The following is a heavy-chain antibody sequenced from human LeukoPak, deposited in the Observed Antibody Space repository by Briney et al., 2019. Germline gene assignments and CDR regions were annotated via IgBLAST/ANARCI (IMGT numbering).Heavy chain of an antibody. J-gene: IGHJ6*03. Sequence: GGSLRLSCAASGFTFTHFGMHWVRQAPGRGLEWVAFINYDGSDKYYTDSVKGRFTISRDNSKNTLYLQMNSMRAEDTAVYYCAKDRFRYYYYMDVWGKGTTVTVSS. D-gene: IGHD3-10*01. CDR3: AKDRFRYYYYMDV. CDR2: INYDGSDK. CDR1: GFTFTHFG. V-gene: IGHV3-30*02.